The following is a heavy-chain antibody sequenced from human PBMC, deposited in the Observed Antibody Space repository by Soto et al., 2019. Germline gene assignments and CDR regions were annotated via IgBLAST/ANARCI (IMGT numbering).Heavy chain of an antibody. J-gene: IGHJ6*03. Sequence: EVQLVESGGGLVKPGGSLRLSCAASVFTFSSYSMNWVRQAPGKGLEWVSSISSSSSYIYYADSVKGRFTISRDNAKNSLYLQMNSLRAEDTAVYYCARCFFWSGYYYYYMDVWGKGTTVTVSS. V-gene: IGHV3-21*01. CDR2: ISSSSSYI. D-gene: IGHD3-3*01. CDR3: ARCFFWSGYYYYYMDV. CDR1: VFTFSSYS.